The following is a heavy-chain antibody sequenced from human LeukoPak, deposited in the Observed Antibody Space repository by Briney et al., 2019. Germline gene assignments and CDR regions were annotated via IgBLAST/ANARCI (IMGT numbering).Heavy chain of an antibody. D-gene: IGHD1-26*01. CDR1: GGSFSGYY. V-gene: IGHV4-34*01. J-gene: IGHJ3*02. CDR3: ARGYSGSYFPLAPRRAFDI. Sequence: SETLSLTCAVYGGSFSGYYWSWIRQPPGKGLEWIGEINHSGSTNYNPSLKSRVTISVDTSKNQFSLKLSSVTAADTAVYYCARGYSGSYFPLAPRRAFDIWGQGTMVTVSS. CDR2: INHSGST.